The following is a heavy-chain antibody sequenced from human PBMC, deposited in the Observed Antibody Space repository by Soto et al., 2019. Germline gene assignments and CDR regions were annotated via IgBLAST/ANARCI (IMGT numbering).Heavy chain of an antibody. J-gene: IGHJ4*02. V-gene: IGHV4-59*01. CDR3: ARVQMATLYFDD. CDR1: GDSITSYY. CDR2: IYYSGST. Sequence: PSETLSLTCTVSGDSITSYYWSWIRQPPGKGLEWIGYIYYSGSTNYNPSLKSRVSISVDTSKNQFSLRLSSVTAADTAMYYCARVQMATLYFDDWGQGTLVTVSS. D-gene: IGHD5-12*01.